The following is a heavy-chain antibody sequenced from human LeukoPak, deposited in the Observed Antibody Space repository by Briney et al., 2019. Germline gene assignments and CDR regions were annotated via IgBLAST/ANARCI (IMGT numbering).Heavy chain of an antibody. Sequence: GGSLGLSCAASGFTFSSYWMSWVRQAPGKGLEWVANIKQDGSEKTYVDSVKGRFTISRDNAKNSLYMQMNSLRGEDTAVYYCAVNSNSGTYPTWGQGTLVTVSS. CDR2: IKQDGSEK. J-gene: IGHJ5*02. V-gene: IGHV3-7*01. D-gene: IGHD3-10*01. CDR1: GFTFSSYW. CDR3: AVNSNSGTYPT.